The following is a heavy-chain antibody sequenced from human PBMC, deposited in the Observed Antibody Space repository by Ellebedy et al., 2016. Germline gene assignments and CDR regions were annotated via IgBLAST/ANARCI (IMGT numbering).Heavy chain of an antibody. Sequence: ASVKVSCKASGFTFTSSAMQWVRQARGQRLEWIGWIVVGSGNTNYAQKFQERVTITRDMSTSTAYMELSSLRSEDTAVYYCAADYRAVAGTGAFDIWGQGTMVTVSS. CDR2: IVVGSGNT. J-gene: IGHJ3*02. CDR1: GFTFTSSA. V-gene: IGHV1-58*02. CDR3: AADYRAVAGTGAFDI. D-gene: IGHD6-19*01.